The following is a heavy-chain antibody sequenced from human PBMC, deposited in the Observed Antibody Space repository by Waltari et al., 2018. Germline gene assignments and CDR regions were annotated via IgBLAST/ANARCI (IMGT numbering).Heavy chain of an antibody. CDR1: GGTFSSYA. Sequence: QVQLVQSGAEVKKPGSSVKVSCKASGGTFSSYAISWVRQAPGQGLEWMGGIIPIFGTANYAQKFQGRVTITADESTSTAYMELSSLRSEDTAVYYCAHSWGALLRDGYNPFDYWGQGTLVTVSS. CDR3: AHSWGALLRDGYNPFDY. CDR2: IIPIFGTA. D-gene: IGHD5-12*01. J-gene: IGHJ4*02. V-gene: IGHV1-69*12.